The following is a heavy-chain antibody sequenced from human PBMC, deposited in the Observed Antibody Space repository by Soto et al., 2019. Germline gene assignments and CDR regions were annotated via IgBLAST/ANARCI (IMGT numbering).Heavy chain of an antibody. Sequence: EVQLVESGGGLVQPGRSLRLSCAASGFTFDDYAMHWVRQAPGKGMEWVSGISWNRGSIGYADSVKGRFTISRDNAKNSLYLQMNSLRDEDTDLYYCAKDAGDYDSSGYYLDYWVQGSLVTVSS. CDR3: AKDAGDYDSSGYYLDY. V-gene: IGHV3-9*01. D-gene: IGHD3-22*01. J-gene: IGHJ4*02. CDR2: ISWNRGSI. CDR1: GFTFDDYA.